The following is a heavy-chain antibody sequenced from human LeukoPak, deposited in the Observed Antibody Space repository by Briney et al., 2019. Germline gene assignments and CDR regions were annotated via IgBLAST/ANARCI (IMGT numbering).Heavy chain of an antibody. D-gene: IGHD3-22*01. J-gene: IGHJ4*02. CDR2: IYHSGSS. V-gene: IGHV4-38-2*01. Sequence: PSETLSLTCAVSGLSISSGYYWGWIRPPPGKGLEWIGSIYHSGSSNYNPSLRSRVAMSVDTSRNQFSLRLTSVTVADTAVFYCARGSQSFYYDSSGYPFDSWGQGTLVTVSS. CDR1: GLSISSGYY. CDR3: ARGSQSFYYDSSGYPFDS.